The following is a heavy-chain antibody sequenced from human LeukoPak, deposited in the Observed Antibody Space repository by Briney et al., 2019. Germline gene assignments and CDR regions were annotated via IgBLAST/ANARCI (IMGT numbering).Heavy chain of an antibody. V-gene: IGHV4-34*01. CDR3: ARFIVVVPAATPIGYFDL. CDR2: INHSGST. CDR1: GGSFSGYY. Sequence: SETLSLTCAVYGGSFSGYYWSWIRQPPGKGLEWIGEINHSGSTNYNPSLKSRVTISVDTSKNQFSLKLSSVTAPDTAVYYCARFIVVVPAATPIGYFDLWGRGTLVTVSS. J-gene: IGHJ2*01. D-gene: IGHD2-2*01.